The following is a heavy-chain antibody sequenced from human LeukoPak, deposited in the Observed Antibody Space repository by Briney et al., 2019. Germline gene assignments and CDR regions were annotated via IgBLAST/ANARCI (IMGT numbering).Heavy chain of an antibody. CDR1: GYSISSGYY. D-gene: IGHD3-10*01. Sequence: PSETLSLTCTVSGYSISSGYYWGWIRQPPGKGLEWIGSIYHSGSTYYNPSLKSRVTISVDTSKNQFSLKLSSVTAADTAVYYCARVSHGSGSYYFDYWGQGTLVTVSP. V-gene: IGHV4-38-2*02. J-gene: IGHJ4*02. CDR2: IYHSGST. CDR3: ARVSHGSGSYYFDY.